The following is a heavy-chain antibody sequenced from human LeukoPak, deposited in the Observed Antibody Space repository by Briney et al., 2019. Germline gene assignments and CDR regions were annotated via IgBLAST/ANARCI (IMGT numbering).Heavy chain of an antibody. CDR2: ISGSGGTT. D-gene: IGHD3-3*01. Sequence: PGGSLRLSCEASGFSFSSYATSWVRQAPGKGLEWVSGISGSGGTTYYAGSVKGRFTISRDISKNTLYLQMSSLRAGDTAVYYCARDLYADFWSGSVFDYWGRGTLVIVSS. V-gene: IGHV3-23*01. CDR3: ARDLYADFWSGSVFDY. J-gene: IGHJ4*02. CDR1: GFSFSSYA.